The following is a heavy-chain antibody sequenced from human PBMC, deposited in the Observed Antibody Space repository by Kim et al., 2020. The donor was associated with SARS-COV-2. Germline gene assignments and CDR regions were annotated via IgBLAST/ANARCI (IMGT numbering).Heavy chain of an antibody. D-gene: IGHD2-15*01. CDR3: ARATLGGWPGDAVDI. J-gene: IGHJ3*02. V-gene: IGHV3-23*01. Sequence: ATSVKGRFTIARDNSKNTLYLQMNSLRDEDTTVYYCARATLGGWPGDAVDIWGQGTMVTVSS.